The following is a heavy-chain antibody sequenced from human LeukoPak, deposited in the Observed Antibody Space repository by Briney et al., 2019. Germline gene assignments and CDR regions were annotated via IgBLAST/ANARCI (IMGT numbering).Heavy chain of an antibody. J-gene: IGHJ5*02. D-gene: IGHD1-1*01. CDR2: VYYSGST. CDR1: GASISGSGYY. CDR3: ARHIQMAFRVSRLGWIDP. V-gene: IGHV4-39*01. Sequence: SETLSLTCAVSGASISGSGYYLGWIRQPPGKGLEWIGRVYYSGSTYYNPSLKSRVTMSVDTSKNQFSLKLSSVTAADTAVYYCARHIQMAFRVSRLGWIDPGGQGTLVTVS.